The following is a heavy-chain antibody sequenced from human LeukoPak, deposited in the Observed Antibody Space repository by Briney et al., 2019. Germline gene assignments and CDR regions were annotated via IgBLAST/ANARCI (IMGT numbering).Heavy chain of an antibody. CDR3: ARIVVVPAATEDIYYYYYMDV. CDR1: GYTFTGYY. J-gene: IGHJ6*03. Sequence: VKVSCKSSGYTFTGYYMHWVRQAPGQGLEWMGWINPNSGGTNYAQKFQGRVTMTRDTSISTAYMELSRLRSDDTAVYYCARIVVVPAATEDIYYYYYMDVWGKGTTVTISS. CDR2: INPNSGGT. V-gene: IGHV1-2*02. D-gene: IGHD2-2*01.